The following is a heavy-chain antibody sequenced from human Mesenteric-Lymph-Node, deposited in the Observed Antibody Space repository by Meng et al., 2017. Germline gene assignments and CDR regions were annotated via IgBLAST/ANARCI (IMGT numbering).Heavy chain of an antibody. CDR2: VNAASGNT. J-gene: IGHJ4*02. V-gene: IGHV1-3*01. CDR3: AKSSLHAGTLYFDS. D-gene: IGHD2-21*02. CDR1: GYSFTTYG. Sequence: QVQLVQSGAEVKNPGASVKVSCKTSGYSFTTYGIQWVRQAPGQSLEWMGWVNAASGNTRYSQKFQDRVTINRDTSASSAYMEVSSLRSEDTAVYYCAKSSLHAGTLYFDSWGQGTLVTVSS.